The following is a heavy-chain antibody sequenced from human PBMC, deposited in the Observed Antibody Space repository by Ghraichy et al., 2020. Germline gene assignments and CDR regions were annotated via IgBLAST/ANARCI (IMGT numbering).Heavy chain of an antibody. J-gene: IGHJ4*02. Sequence: GESLNISCAASGFTFSDYYMSWIRQAPGKGLEWVSYISSSSSYTNYADSVKGRFTISRDNAKNSLYLQMNSLRAEDTAVYYCASSWASGYSGFDYWGQGTLVTVSS. D-gene: IGHD3-22*01. V-gene: IGHV3-11*06. CDR2: ISSSSSYT. CDR3: ASSWASGYSGFDY. CDR1: GFTFSDYY.